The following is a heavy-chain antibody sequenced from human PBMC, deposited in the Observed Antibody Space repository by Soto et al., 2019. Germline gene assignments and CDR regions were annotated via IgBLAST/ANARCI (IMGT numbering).Heavy chain of an antibody. Sequence: GGSLRLSCAASGFTFSSYGMHWVRQAPGKGLEWVAVIWYDGGNKYYADSVKGRFTISRNNSKNTLYLQMNSLRAEDTAVYYCARDTAMVQNWFDPWGQGTLVTVSS. V-gene: IGHV3-33*01. CDR1: GFTFSSYG. CDR3: ARDTAMVQNWFDP. J-gene: IGHJ5*02. D-gene: IGHD5-18*01. CDR2: IWYDGGNK.